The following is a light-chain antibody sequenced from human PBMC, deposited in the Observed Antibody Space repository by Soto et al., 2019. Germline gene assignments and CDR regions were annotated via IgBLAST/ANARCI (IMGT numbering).Light chain of an antibody. CDR2: EVR. J-gene: IGLJ1*01. CDR1: SNDVGGYNY. V-gene: IGLV2-8*01. CDR3: SSYAGGNSYV. Sequence: QSALTQPPSASGSVGQSVTISCTGTSNDVGGYNYVSWYLQYPGTAPKVLIYEVRKRPSGVPERFSGSKSGNTASLTVSGLQAEDEADYYCSSYAGGNSYVFGSGTKGTVL.